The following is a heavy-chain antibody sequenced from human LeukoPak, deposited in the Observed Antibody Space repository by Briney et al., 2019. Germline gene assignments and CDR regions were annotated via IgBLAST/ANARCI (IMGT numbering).Heavy chain of an antibody. J-gene: IGHJ5*02. CDR3: ATRDYGDSEGGWFDP. D-gene: IGHD4-17*01. CDR1: GGSISSSNW. CDR2: IYHSGST. V-gene: IGHV4-4*02. Sequence: SETLSLTCAVSGGSISSSNWWSWVRQPPGKGLEWIGEIYHSGSTNYNPSLKSRVTISVDKSKNQFSLKLSSVTAADTAVYYCATRDYGDSEGGWFDPWGQGTLVTVSS.